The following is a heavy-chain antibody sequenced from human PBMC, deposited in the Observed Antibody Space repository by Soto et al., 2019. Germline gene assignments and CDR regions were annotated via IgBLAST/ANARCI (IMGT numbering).Heavy chain of an antibody. D-gene: IGHD2-21*01. J-gene: IGHJ6*01. CDR3: ARGVRGGAVAPASYYYAGLDV. CDR2: VSAGGGMA. Sequence: DVQLLEYGGHLVQPGGALRLSCAASGFTFSYYAMSWVRQAPGKGLEWVSSVSAGGGMAYYSYSVKGRFTISRDNSNNALFLQMNSRRIEEPALYSCARGVRGGAVAPASYYYAGLDVWGQGNRVTVS. V-gene: IGHV3-23*01. CDR1: GFTFSYYA.